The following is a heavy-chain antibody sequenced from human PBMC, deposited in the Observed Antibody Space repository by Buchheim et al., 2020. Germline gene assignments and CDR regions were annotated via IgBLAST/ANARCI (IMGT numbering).Heavy chain of an antibody. CDR3: AREVYGDYYYFDY. V-gene: IGHV4-59*12. CDR2: IFYSGST. D-gene: IGHD4-17*01. J-gene: IGHJ4*02. Sequence: QVQLQESGPGLVKPSETLSLTCTVSGGSMSRYYWSWMRQSPGKGLEWIGYIFYSGSTNYNPALKSRVTISVDMSNNQLSLKLNSVTAADTAVYYCAREVYGDYYYFDYWGQGTL. CDR1: GGSMSRYY.